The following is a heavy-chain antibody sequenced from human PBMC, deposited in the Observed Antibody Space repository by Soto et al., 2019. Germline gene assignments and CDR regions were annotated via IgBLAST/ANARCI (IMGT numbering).Heavy chain of an antibody. CDR2: ISPYNGKT. J-gene: IGHJ4*02. CDR1: GYTFPTHG. V-gene: IGHV1-18*04. Sequence: ASVKVSCKASGYTFPTHGISWVRQAPGQGLEWMGWISPYNGKTTYAQKVQGRVTMTTDTSTSTAYMELRGLRSDDTAVYYCARVDDYVWGSFRPWGQGTQVTVSS. CDR3: ARVDDYVWGSFRP. D-gene: IGHD3-16*02.